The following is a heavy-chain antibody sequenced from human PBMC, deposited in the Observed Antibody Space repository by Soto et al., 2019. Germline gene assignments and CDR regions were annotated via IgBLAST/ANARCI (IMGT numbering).Heavy chain of an antibody. J-gene: IGHJ3*02. V-gene: IGHV3-73*01. CDR3: TRLGYDSSGPTTGDAFDI. CDR2: IRNKANSYAT. Sequence: GGSLRLSCAASGFTFSGSAMHWVRPASGKGLEWVGRIRNKANSYATAYAASVKGRFTISRDDSKNTAYLQMNSLKTEDTAVYYCTRLGYDSSGPTTGDAFDIWGQGTMVT. CDR1: GFTFSGSA. D-gene: IGHD3-22*01.